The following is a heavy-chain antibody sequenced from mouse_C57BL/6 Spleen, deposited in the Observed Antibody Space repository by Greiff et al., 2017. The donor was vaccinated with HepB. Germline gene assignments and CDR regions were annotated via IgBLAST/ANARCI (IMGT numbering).Heavy chain of an antibody. CDR2: ISGGGSYT. J-gene: IGHJ1*03. CDR1: GFTFSSYG. D-gene: IGHD1-1*01. Sequence: VQLQQSGGDLVKPGGSLKLSCAASGFTFSSYGMSWVRQTPDKRLEWVATISGGGSYTYYPDSVKGRFTIPRDNAKNTLYLQMSSLKSEDTAMYYCARQSYGSSYWYFDVWGTGTTVTVSS. V-gene: IGHV5-6*01. CDR3: ARQSYGSSYWYFDV.